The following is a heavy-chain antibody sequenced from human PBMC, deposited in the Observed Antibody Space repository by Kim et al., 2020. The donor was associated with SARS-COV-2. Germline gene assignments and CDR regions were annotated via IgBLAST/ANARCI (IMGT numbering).Heavy chain of an antibody. V-gene: IGHV3-11*06. D-gene: IGHD3-3*01. CDR3: ARDFFGVVTLWNGMDV. J-gene: IGHJ6*02. Sequence: SVQGRFTISRDNAKNSLCLQMSSLRAEDTAVYYCARDFFGVVTLWNGMDVWGQGTTVTLSS.